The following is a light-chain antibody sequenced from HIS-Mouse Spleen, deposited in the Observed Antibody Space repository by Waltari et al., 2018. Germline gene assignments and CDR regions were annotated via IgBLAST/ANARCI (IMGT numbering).Light chain of an antibody. CDR2: SNN. V-gene: IGLV1-44*01. Sequence: QSVLTQPPSASGTPGQRVTISCSGSSSNIGSNTVNCYQQLPGTAPKHLIHSNNQRPAGVPDRFAGSKYGASASLAISGLQAEDEADYYCAAWDDSLNGYVFGTGTKVNVL. J-gene: IGLJ1*01. CDR3: AAWDDSLNGYV. CDR1: SSNIGSNT.